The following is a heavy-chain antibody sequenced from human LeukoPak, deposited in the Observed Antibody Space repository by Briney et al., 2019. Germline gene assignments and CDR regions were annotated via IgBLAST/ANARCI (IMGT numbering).Heavy chain of an antibody. D-gene: IGHD3-10*01. Sequence: SQTLSLTCAIPGESVSSNSAAWNWIRQSQSRGLEWLGRTYYRSKWYNYYAVSGKSRITINADTSKDQFSLQLKSETPEDTAVYCVARDAPYGSWSYGVISWFDPWGQGTLVTVSS. CDR1: GESVSSNSAA. J-gene: IGHJ5*02. CDR3: ARDAPYGSWSYGVISWFDP. V-gene: IGHV6-1*01. CDR2: TYYRSKWYN.